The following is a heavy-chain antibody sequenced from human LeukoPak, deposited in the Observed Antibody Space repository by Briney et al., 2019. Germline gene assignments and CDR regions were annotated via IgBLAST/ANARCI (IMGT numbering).Heavy chain of an antibody. CDR3: ATHDFWSGYWSVFDY. Sequence: ASVKVSCKASGYTFTSYAMHWVRQAPGQRLEWMGWISAYNGNTNYAQKPQGRVTMTTDTSTSTAYMELRSLRSDDTAVYYCATHDFWSGYWSVFDYWGQGTLVTVSS. CDR1: GYTFTSYA. J-gene: IGHJ4*02. D-gene: IGHD3-3*01. CDR2: ISAYNGNT. V-gene: IGHV1-18*01.